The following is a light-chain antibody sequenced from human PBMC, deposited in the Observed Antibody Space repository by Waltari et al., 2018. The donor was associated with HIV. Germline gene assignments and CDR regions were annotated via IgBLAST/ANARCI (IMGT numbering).Light chain of an antibody. CDR3: SSYTSSSTVV. V-gene: IGLV2-14*01. CDR1: SSSVAGYNS. Sequence: QSALTQPASVSGSPGPSITIPCTVTSSSVAGYNSATWYQPHPGHAPKLMIYAVSNRPSGVSNRFSGSKSGNTASLTISGLQAEDEADYYCSSYTSSSTVVFGGGTKLTVL. J-gene: IGLJ2*01. CDR2: AVS.